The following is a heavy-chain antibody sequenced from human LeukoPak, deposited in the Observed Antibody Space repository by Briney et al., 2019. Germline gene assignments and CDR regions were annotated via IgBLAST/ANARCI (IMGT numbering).Heavy chain of an antibody. CDR2: LNSGGST. CDR1: GFPFNIFA. CDR3: AKDLGGSGWTLFDC. J-gene: IGHJ4*02. V-gene: IGHV3-23*01. Sequence: GGSLRLSCAASGFPFNIFAMSWLRQAPGKGLEWVSALNSGGSTYYADSVEGRFTISRDTSKNTLYLQMNSLRAEDTAVYYCAKDLGGSGWTLFDCWGPGTLVTVSS. D-gene: IGHD6-19*01.